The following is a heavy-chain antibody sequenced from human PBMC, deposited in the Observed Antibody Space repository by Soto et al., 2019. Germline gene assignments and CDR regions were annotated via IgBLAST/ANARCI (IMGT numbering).Heavy chain of an antibody. J-gene: IGHJ5*02. V-gene: IGHV4-39*01. Sequence: PSETLSLTCTVSGGSISSSSYYWGWIRQPPGKGLEWIGSIYYSGSTYYNPSLKSRVTISVDTSKNQFSLKLSSVTAADTAVYYGARQASGYYYGWFDPWGQGTLVTVSS. CDR1: GGSISSSSYY. D-gene: IGHD3-22*01. CDR3: ARQASGYYYGWFDP. CDR2: IYYSGST.